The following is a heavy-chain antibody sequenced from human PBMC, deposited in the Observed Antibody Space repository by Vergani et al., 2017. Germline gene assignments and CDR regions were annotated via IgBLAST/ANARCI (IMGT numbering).Heavy chain of an antibody. J-gene: IGHJ4*02. D-gene: IGHD6-13*01. CDR3: ARCSSWYIYFDY. CDR2: ISWNSGRI. Sequence: EVQLVESGGGLVQPGRSLRLSCAASGFSFDDYDMHWVRQAPGKGLEWVSGISWNSGRIVYADSVKGRFTISRDNAKNSLYLQMNSPRAEDTALYYCARCSSWYIYFDYWGQGTLVTVSS. V-gene: IGHV3-9*01. CDR1: GFSFDDYD.